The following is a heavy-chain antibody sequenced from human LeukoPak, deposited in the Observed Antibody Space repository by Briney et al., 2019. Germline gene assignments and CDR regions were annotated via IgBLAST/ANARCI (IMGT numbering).Heavy chain of an antibody. D-gene: IGHD2-15*01. CDR2: IYPGDSDT. CDR3: ARKPGRAFDI. Sequence: GESLKISCKGSGYSFTTSWIGWVRQMPGKGLEWMGIIYPGDSDTRYSPSFEGQVTISADKSISTAYLQWNSLKASDTAMYYCARKPGRAFDIWGRGTMVTVSS. J-gene: IGHJ3*02. CDR1: GYSFTTSW. V-gene: IGHV5-51*01.